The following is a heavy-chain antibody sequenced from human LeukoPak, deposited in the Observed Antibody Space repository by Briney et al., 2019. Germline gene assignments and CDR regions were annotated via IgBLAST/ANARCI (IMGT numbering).Heavy chain of an antibody. J-gene: IGHJ4*02. CDR2: ISGSGGST. CDR1: GFTVSSNY. Sequence: GGSLRLSCAASGFTVSSNYMSWVRQAPGKGLEWVSAISGSGGSTYHADSVKGRFTISRDNSKNTLYLQMNSLRAEDTAVYYCAKGYSSSSPFGYWGQGTLVTVSS. V-gene: IGHV3-23*01. D-gene: IGHD6-13*01. CDR3: AKGYSSSSPFGY.